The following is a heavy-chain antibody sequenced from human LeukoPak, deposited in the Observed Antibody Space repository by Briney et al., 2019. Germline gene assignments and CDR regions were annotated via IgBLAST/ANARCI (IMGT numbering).Heavy chain of an antibody. D-gene: IGHD3-3*01. CDR2: ISSSSSYI. V-gene: IGHV3-21*01. CDR3: ARVKTAGDFWSGYQYYFDY. J-gene: IGHJ4*02. CDR1: GFTFSSYS. Sequence: GGSLRLSCAASGFTFSSYSMNWVRQAPGKGLEWVSSISSSSSYIYYADSVKGRFTISRDNAKTSLYLQINSLRAEDTAVYYCARVKTAGDFWSGYQYYFDYWGQGTLVTVSS.